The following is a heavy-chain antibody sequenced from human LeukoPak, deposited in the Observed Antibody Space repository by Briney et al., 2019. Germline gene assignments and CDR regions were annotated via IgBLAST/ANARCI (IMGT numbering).Heavy chain of an antibody. CDR1: GYTFTSCD. D-gene: IGHD6-19*01. CDR3: TRGSSGRRDN. V-gene: IGHV1-8*01. J-gene: IGHJ4*02. Sequence: WASVKVSCKASGYTFTSCDINWVRQATGQGLEWMGWMNPNSGNTGYGQSFQGRITMTRDISIGTAYMELSNLTSEDTAIYHCTRGSSGRRDNWGQGTLVTVSA. CDR2: MNPNSGNT.